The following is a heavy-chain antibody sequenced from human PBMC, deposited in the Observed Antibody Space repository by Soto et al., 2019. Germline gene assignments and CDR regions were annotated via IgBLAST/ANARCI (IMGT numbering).Heavy chain of an antibody. CDR3: AKDGSLNFDY. D-gene: IGHD1-26*01. CDR1: GFTFSHYA. V-gene: IGHV3-30*18. J-gene: IGHJ4*02. CDR2: MSYDGSNE. Sequence: QVQLVESGGGVVQPGRSLRLSCAASGFTFSHYAMHWVRQAPGKGLEWVALMSYDGSNEYYADSVKGRFTISRDNSKNTLYLQMNSLRAEDTAVYYCAKDGSLNFDYWGQGTQVTVSS.